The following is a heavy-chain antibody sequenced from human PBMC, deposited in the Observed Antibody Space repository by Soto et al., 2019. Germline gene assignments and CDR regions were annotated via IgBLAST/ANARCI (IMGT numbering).Heavy chain of an antibody. D-gene: IGHD6-13*01. Sequence: PGESLKISCKGSGYSFTSYWIGWVGQMPGKGLEWMGIIHPGDSDTRYSPSFQGQVTISADKSISTAYLQWSSLKASDTAMYYCARLTGYSSSYNWFDPWGQGTLVTVSS. CDR1: GYSFTSYW. CDR2: IHPGDSDT. V-gene: IGHV5-51*01. J-gene: IGHJ5*02. CDR3: ARLTGYSSSYNWFDP.